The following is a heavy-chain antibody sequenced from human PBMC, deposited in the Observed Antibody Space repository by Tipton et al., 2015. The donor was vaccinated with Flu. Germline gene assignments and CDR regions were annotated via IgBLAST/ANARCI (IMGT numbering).Heavy chain of an antibody. CDR2: TFHSGNA. CDR1: GDSIRSSNYY. J-gene: IGHJ5*02. V-gene: IGHV4-39*07. Sequence: VKPSETMSLTCGVSGDSIRSSNYYWGWIRQPPGKGLEWIGNTFHSGNAYLNPSLKSRVTISIDTSKNQFSLKLSSVTAADTAVCYCASRDFSNYVSDPKNWFDPWGHGTLVTVSS. CDR3: ASRDFSNYVSDPKNWFDP. D-gene: IGHD4-11*01.